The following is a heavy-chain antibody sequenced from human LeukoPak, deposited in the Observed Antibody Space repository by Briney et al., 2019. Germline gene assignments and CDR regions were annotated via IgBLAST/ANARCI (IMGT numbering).Heavy chain of an antibody. CDR3: ASGYCSGGSCYSGGPIGYYGMDV. Sequence: KSGGSLRLSCAASGFTFSSYSMNWVRQAPGKGLEWVSSISSSSSYIYYADSVKGRFTISRDNAKNSLYLQMNSLRAEDTAVYYCASGYCSGGSCYSGGPIGYYGMDVWGKGTTVTVSS. J-gene: IGHJ6*04. D-gene: IGHD2-15*01. V-gene: IGHV3-21*01. CDR1: GFTFSSYS. CDR2: ISSSSSYI.